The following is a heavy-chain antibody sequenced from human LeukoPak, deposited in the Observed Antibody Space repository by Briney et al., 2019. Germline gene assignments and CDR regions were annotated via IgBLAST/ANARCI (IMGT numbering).Heavy chain of an antibody. V-gene: IGHV1-2*06. D-gene: IGHD3-3*01. CDR2: INPNSGGT. CDR3: ARAAPQLRFYAFDI. Sequence: GASVKVSCKASGYTFTGYYMHWVRQAPGQGLEWMGRINPNSGGTNYAQKFQGRVTMTRDTSISTAYMELSRLRSDDTAVYYCARAAPQLRFYAFDIWGQGTMVTVSS. CDR1: GYTFTGYY. J-gene: IGHJ3*02.